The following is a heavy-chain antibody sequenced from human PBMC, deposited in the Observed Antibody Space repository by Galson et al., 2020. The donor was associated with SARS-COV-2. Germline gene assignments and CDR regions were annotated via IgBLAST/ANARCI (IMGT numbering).Heavy chain of an antibody. J-gene: IGHJ3*02. V-gene: IGHV4-31*03. Sequence: ETSETRSLTCTVSGGSISSGGYYWSWIRQHPGKGLEWIGYIYYSGSTYYNPSLKSRVTISVDTSKNQFSLKLSSVTAADTAVYYCARDTPSYSSSWFGGAFDIWGQGTMVTVSS. CDR3: ARDTPSYSSSWFGGAFDI. CDR2: IYYSGST. D-gene: IGHD6-13*01. CDR1: GGSISSGGYY.